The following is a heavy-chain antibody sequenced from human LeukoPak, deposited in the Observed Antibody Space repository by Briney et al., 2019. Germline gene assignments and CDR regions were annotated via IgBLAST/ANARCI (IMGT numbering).Heavy chain of an antibody. CDR3: AKPPGRSSNWCWEFES. Sequence: PGGSLRLSCAASGFDFSNYVMTRVRQAPGKGLEWVAGITSSGGITYYSDSVKGRFTISRDNSKDTLYLQMNSLRAEDTALYYCAKPPGRSSNWCWEFESWGQGTMVTVAS. D-gene: IGHD6-13*01. CDR1: GFDFSNYV. V-gene: IGHV3-23*01. CDR2: ITSSGGIT. J-gene: IGHJ4*02.